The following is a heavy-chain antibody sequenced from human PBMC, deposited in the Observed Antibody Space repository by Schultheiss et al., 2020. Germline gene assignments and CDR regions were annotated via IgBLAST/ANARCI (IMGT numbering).Heavy chain of an antibody. CDR1: GGSFSGYY. V-gene: IGHV4-34*01. CDR2: INHSGST. Sequence: SQTLSLTCAVYGGSFSGYYWSWIRQPPGKGLEWIGEINHSGSTNYNPSLKSRVTISVDTSKNQFSLKLSSVTAADTAVYYCARDSVLGSGNTYGMDVWRQGTTVTVSS. CDR3: ARDSVLGSGNTYGMDV. D-gene: IGHD3-10*01. J-gene: IGHJ6*02.